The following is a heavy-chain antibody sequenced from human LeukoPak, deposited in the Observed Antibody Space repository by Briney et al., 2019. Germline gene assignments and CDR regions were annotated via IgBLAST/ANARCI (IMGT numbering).Heavy chain of an antibody. CDR3: AGWAYDSSGYRLDY. J-gene: IGHJ4*02. Sequence: KPSETLSLTCTVSGGSISSYYWSWIRQPPGKGLEWIGYIYYSGSTNYNPSLKSRVTISVDTSKNQFSLKLSSVTAADTAMYYCAGWAYDSSGYRLDYWGQGTLVTVSS. V-gene: IGHV4-59*01. CDR1: GGSISSYY. CDR2: IYYSGST. D-gene: IGHD3-22*01.